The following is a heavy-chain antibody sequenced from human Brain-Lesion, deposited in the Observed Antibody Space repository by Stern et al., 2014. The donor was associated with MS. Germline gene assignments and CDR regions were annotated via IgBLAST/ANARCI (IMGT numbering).Heavy chain of an antibody. CDR3: ARAYYYDTSGDSDAFNI. D-gene: IGHD3-22*01. Sequence: QVQLQESGPGLVKPSPTLSLTCTVSGSSISSGTYFWTRIRQPDGKGLKXIGPISARGTPTNNPSHKDGVPFAIDASKREFSLNLGSGTAADTAVYYCARAYYYDTSGDSDAFNILGQGTQVTVSS. CDR1: GSSISSGTYF. CDR2: ISARGTP. J-gene: IGHJ3*02. V-gene: IGHV4-61*02.